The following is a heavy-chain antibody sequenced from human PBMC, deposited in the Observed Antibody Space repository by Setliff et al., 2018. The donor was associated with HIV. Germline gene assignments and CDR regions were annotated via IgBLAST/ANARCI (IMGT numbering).Heavy chain of an antibody. V-gene: IGHV4-59*11. CDR3: AKTIRGYISGDYMDV. CDR2: VFYTGGT. CDR1: GGSITSHY. Sequence: PSETLSLTCTISGGSITSHYWSWIRQPPGKGLEWIGYVFYTGGTSYRPSLRGRVTISVDTSKNHFSLKLSSVTAADTAVYYCAKTIRGYISGDYMDVWGKGTTVTVSS. D-gene: IGHD5-18*01. J-gene: IGHJ6*03.